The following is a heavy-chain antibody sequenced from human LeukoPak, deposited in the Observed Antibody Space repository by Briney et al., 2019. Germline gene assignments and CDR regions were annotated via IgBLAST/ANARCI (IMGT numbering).Heavy chain of an antibody. J-gene: IGHJ3*02. CDR1: GDSVSSNSAA. V-gene: IGHV6-1*01. D-gene: IGHD3-10*01. CDR2: TYYRSKWYN. CDR3: ARVLQERITMVRGVIRPFDI. Sequence: SQTLSLTCAISGDSVSSNSAAWNWIRQSPSRGLEWLGRTYYRSKWYNDYAVSVKSRITINPDTSKNQFSLQLNSVTPEDTAVYYCARVLQERITMVRGVIRPFDIWGQGTVVTVSS.